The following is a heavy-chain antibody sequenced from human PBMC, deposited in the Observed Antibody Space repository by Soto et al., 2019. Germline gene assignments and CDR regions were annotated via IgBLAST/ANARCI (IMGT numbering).Heavy chain of an antibody. V-gene: IGHV1-18*01. J-gene: IGHJ4*02. CDR1: CYTFTSYS. CDR3: ARDSPPPRE. Sequence: XSVKVSCKASCYTFTSYSISWVRQAPGQXXXXXXRXRXXXRNXXYHXTXXXXVTXXXXXXXSTASMELRRLRSDDTAVYYCARDSPPPREWGQGTLVPVYS. CDR2: XRXXXRNX.